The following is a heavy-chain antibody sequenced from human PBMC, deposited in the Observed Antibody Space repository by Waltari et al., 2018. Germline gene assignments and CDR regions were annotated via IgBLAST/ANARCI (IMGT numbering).Heavy chain of an antibody. CDR2: INPSVGST. V-gene: IGHV1-46*01. D-gene: IGHD3-16*02. J-gene: IGHJ4*01. CDR3: ARDFIPHYDYIWGSYRTDY. Sequence: QVQLVQSGAEVKKPGASVKVSCKASGYTFTSYYMHWVRQAPGQGLEWMGIINPSVGSTSYAQKFQGTVTMTRDTSTSTVYMELSSLRSADTAVYYCARDFIPHYDYIWGSYRTDYWGHGTLVTVSS. CDR1: GYTFTSYY.